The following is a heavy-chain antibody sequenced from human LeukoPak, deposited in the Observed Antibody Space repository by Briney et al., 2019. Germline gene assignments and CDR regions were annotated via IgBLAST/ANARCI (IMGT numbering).Heavy chain of an antibody. J-gene: IGHJ4*02. V-gene: IGHV4-31*03. CDR2: IYYSGST. Sequence: SETLSLTCTVSGGSISSGGYYWRWLRQPPGTGLEWIGYIYYSGSTYYNPSLKSRVTISVDTSKNQFSLKLSSVTAADTAVYYCARGLDWFPFDYWGQGTLVTVSS. CDR3: ARGLDWFPFDY. CDR1: GGSISSGGYY. D-gene: IGHD3-9*01.